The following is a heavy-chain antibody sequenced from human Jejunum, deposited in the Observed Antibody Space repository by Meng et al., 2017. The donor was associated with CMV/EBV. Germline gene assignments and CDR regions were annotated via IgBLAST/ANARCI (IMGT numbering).Heavy chain of an antibody. Sequence: GYTLNNYGISWGRQAPGQGLEWMGWISAFNGNTNYPQKFQGRVTMTTDTSTRTAYLELRSLRSDDTAVYYCAATNYYDTSGYYYWGYWGQGTLVTVSS. CDR2: ISAFNGNT. D-gene: IGHD3-22*01. V-gene: IGHV1-18*01. CDR1: GYTLNNYG. CDR3: AATNYYDTSGYYYWGY. J-gene: IGHJ4*02.